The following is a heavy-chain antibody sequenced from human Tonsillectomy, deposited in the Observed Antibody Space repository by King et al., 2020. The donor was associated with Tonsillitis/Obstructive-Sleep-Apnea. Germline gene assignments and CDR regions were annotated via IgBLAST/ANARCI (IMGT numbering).Heavy chain of an antibody. CDR3: ATAPSLVPFDS. Sequence: QLVQSGAEVKKPGESLKISCKASGYSFTNHWIGWVRQMPGKGLEWIGIIYPGDSDTNYSPSFQGQVTLSADTSITTAYLQLSSLKASDTAMYYCATAPSLVPFDSWGQRTLVTVSS. V-gene: IGHV5-51*01. CDR1: GYSFTNHW. J-gene: IGHJ4*02. D-gene: IGHD6-13*01. CDR2: IYPGDSDT.